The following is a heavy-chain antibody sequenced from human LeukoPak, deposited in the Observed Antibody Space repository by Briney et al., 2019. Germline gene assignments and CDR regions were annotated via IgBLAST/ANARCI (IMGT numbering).Heavy chain of an antibody. D-gene: IGHD1-26*01. CDR1: GFTFSSYG. Sequence: PGGSLRLSCAASGFTFSSYGMHRVRQAPGKGLEWVAVIWYDGSNKYYADSVKGRFTISRDNSKNTLYLQMNSLRAEDTAVYYCARDGGGANTLDYWGQGTLVTVSS. CDR3: ARDGGGANTLDY. V-gene: IGHV3-33*01. J-gene: IGHJ4*02. CDR2: IWYDGSNK.